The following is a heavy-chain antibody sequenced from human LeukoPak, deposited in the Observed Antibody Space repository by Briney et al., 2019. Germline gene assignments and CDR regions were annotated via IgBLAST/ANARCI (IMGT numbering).Heavy chain of an antibody. D-gene: IGHD2-15*01. V-gene: IGHV5-51*01. CDR1: GYSFSSWW. CDR3: ARRAHCSGGTCYSGWAFDI. Sequence: GESLKISCQGSGYSFSSWWIGWVRQMPGKGLECMGIIYPGDSDARYSPSFQGQVTFSVDKSASTAYLQWSSLMASDTAIYYCARRAHCSGGTCYSGWAFDIWGQGTMVTVPS. J-gene: IGHJ3*02. CDR2: IYPGDSDA.